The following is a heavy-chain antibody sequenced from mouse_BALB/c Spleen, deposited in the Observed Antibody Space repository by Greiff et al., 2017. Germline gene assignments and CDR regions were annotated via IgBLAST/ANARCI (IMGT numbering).Heavy chain of an antibody. CDR1: GFNIKDTY. D-gene: IGHD2-2*01. V-gene: IGHV14-3*02. CDR2: IDPANGNT. J-gene: IGHJ1*01. CDR3: ARRYGYG. Sequence: EVKLQESGAELVKPGASVKLSCTASGFNIKDTYMHWVKQRPEQGLEWIGRIDPANGNTKYDPKFQGKATITADTSSNTAYLQLSSLTSEDTAVYYCARRYGYGWGAGTTVTVSS.